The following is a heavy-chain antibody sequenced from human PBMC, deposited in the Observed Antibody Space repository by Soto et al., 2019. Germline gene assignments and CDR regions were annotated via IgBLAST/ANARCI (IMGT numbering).Heavy chain of an antibody. Sequence: QVQLVESGGGVVQPGRSLRLSCAASGFTFSSYGMHWVRQAPGKGLEWVAVISYDGSNKYYADSVKGRFTISRDNSKNTLYLQKNSLRAEDTAVYYCAKSLWQLVLLVAFDIWGQGTMVTVSS. CDR3: AKSLWQLVLLVAFDI. J-gene: IGHJ3*02. CDR2: ISYDGSNK. V-gene: IGHV3-30*18. CDR1: GFTFSSYG. D-gene: IGHD6-13*01.